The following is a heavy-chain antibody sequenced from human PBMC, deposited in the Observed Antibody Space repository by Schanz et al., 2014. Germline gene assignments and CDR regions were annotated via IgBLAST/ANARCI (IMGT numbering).Heavy chain of an antibody. D-gene: IGHD2-21*02. J-gene: IGHJ1*01. CDR3: ASSDRPQSTAPGN. CDR2: INTNTGNP. Sequence: QVLQVQSGSELKKPGTSVKVSCKASGYTFNNYTYVMIWVRQAPGQGLEWMGWINTNTGNPTFAQGFTGRFVFSLDTSVKMTYLQICSLKTEDTAVYYCASSDRPQSTAPGNWGQGTLVTVSS. CDR1: GYTFNNYT. V-gene: IGHV7-4-1*01.